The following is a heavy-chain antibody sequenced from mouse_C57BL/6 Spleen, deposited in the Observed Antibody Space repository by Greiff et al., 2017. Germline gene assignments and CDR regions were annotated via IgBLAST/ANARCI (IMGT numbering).Heavy chain of an antibody. CDR1: GYTFTSYW. CDR2: INPSNGGT. V-gene: IGHV1-53*01. CDR3: TSSGGYVYAMDY. J-gene: IGHJ4*01. D-gene: IGHD2-2*01. Sequence: QVQLQQPGTELVKPGASVKLSCKASGYTFTSYWMHWVKQRPGQGLEWIGNINPSNGGTNYNEKFKSKATLTVDKSSSTAYMQLSSLTSEDSAVYCCTSSGGYVYAMDYWGQGTSVTVSS.